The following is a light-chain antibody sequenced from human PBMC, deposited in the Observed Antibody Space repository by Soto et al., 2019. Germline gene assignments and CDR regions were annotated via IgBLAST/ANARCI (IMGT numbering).Light chain of an antibody. CDR1: SSDVGSYNL. V-gene: IGLV2-23*02. Sequence: QAVVTQPASVSGSPGQSITISCTGTSSDVGSYNLVSWYQQHPGKAPKLMIYEVSKRPSGVSNRFSGSKSGNTASLTISGLQAEDEADYYCCSYAGSSIHVVFGGGTKVTVL. CDR2: EVS. CDR3: CSYAGSSIHVV. J-gene: IGLJ2*01.